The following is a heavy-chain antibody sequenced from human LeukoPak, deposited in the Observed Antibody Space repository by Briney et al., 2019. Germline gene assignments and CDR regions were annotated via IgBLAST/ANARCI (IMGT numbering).Heavy chain of an antibody. J-gene: IGHJ4*02. CDR3: AKCGTGSNFDY. Sequence: GGSLRLSCVASGFTFTSYWMSWVRQTPGKGLEWVADLNQDGSEGYYVDSVKGRFTISRENVKNSLYLQMNSLRAEDTAVYYCAKCGTGSNFDYWGQGMLVTVSS. CDR1: GFTFTSYW. CDR2: LNQDGSEG. V-gene: IGHV3-7*02. D-gene: IGHD3-10*01.